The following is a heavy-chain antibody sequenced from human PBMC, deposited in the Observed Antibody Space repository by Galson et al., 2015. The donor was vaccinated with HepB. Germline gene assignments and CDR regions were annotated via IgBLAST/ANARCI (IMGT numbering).Heavy chain of an antibody. CDR3: ARALSIAARYYYFYGMDV. CDR1: GGTFSSYA. Sequence: SVKVACKASGGTFSSYAISWVRQAPGQGLEWVGGIIPIFGTANYAQKFQGRVTITADESTSTAYMELSSLRSEDTAVYYCARALSIAARYYYFYGMDVWGQGTTVTVSS. J-gene: IGHJ6*02. D-gene: IGHD6-6*01. V-gene: IGHV1-69*13. CDR2: IIPIFGTA.